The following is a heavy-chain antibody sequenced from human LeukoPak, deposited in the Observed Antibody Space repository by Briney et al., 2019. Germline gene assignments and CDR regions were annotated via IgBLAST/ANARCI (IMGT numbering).Heavy chain of an antibody. D-gene: IGHD3-16*02. CDR2: ISYDGSNK. J-gene: IGHJ4*02. CDR3: AKDGREGELSPTTSPFDF. CDR1: GFTFSSYG. Sequence: GGSLRLSCAPSGFTFSSYGMHWVRQAPGKGLEWVTIISYDGSNKYYADSVKGRFTISRDNSKNTLYLQMNSLIPEDTAVYYCAKDGREGELSPTTSPFDFWGQGTLVTVSS. V-gene: IGHV3-30*18.